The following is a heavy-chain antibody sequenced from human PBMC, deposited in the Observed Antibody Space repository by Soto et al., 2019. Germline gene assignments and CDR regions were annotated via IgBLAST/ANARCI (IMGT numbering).Heavy chain of an antibody. CDR2: ISSSSSYI. CDR1: GFTFSSYS. V-gene: IGHV3-21*01. CDR3: ARDMVRGVPIYYFAY. Sequence: GGSLRLSCAASGFTFSSYSMNWVRQAPGKGLEWVSSISSSSSYIYYADSVKGRFTISRDNAKNSLYLQMNSLRAEDTAVYYCARDMVRGVPIYYFAYWGQGTLVTVSS. J-gene: IGHJ4*02. D-gene: IGHD3-10*01.